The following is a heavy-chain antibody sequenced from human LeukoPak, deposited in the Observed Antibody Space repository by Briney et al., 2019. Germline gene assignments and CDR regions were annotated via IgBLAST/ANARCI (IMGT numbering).Heavy chain of an antibody. CDR3: ARPIYYYDSSGYYSSAFDI. V-gene: IGHV5-51*07. J-gene: IGHJ3*02. D-gene: IGHD3-22*01. Sequence: GESLKISCKSSGYSFSSYWIGWVHQMPGKGLEWMGIIYPGDSDTRYRPSFQGQVTILADKSISTAYLQWSSLKASDTAMYYCARPIYYYDSSGYYSSAFDIWGQGTMVTVSS. CDR1: GYSFSSYW. CDR2: IYPGDSDT.